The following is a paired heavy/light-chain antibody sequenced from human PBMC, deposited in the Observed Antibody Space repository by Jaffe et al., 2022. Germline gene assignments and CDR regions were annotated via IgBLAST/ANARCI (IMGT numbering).Heavy chain of an antibody. V-gene: IGHV5-51*03. CDR3: VRPKGHYYDSSGYYDY. CDR2: IYPGDSDT. CDR1: GYSFTSYW. Sequence: EVQLVQSGAEVKKPGESLKISCKGSGYSFTSYWIGWVRQMPGKGLEWMGIIYPGDSDTRYSPSFQGQVTISADKSISTAYLQWSSLKASDTAMYYCVRPKGHYYDSSGYYDYWGQGTLVTVSS. D-gene: IGHD3-22*01. J-gene: IGHJ4*02.
Light chain of an antibody. J-gene: IGKJ4*01. Sequence: AIQLTQSPSSLSASVGDRVTITCRASQGISSALAWYQQKPGKAPKLLIYDASSLESGVPSRFSGSGSGTDFTLTISSLQPEDFATYYCQQFNSYPPPTFGGGTKVEIK. CDR3: QQFNSYPPPT. CDR2: DAS. CDR1: QGISSA. V-gene: IGKV1-13*02.